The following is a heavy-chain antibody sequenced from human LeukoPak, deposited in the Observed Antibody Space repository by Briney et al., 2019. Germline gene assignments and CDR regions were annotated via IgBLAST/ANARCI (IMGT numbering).Heavy chain of an antibody. CDR1: SFTFSSYV. J-gene: IGHJ6*04. CDR2: ISSSSSTI. Sequence: GGSLRLSCGASSFTFSSYVMSWVRQAPGKGLEWVSYISSSSSTIYYADSVKGRFTISRDNAKNSLYLQMNSLRAEDTAVYYCAELGITMIGGVWGKGTTVTISS. D-gene: IGHD3-10*02. V-gene: IGHV3-48*04. CDR3: AELGITMIGGV.